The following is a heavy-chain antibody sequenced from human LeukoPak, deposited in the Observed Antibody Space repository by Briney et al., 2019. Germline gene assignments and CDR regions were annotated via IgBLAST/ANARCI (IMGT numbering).Heavy chain of an antibody. CDR3: ARVLAAAGWD. Sequence: GGSLRLSCAASGFTFSSYSMNWVRQAPGKGLEWVSFISSSGNTIYYADSVKGRFTISRDNAKNSLYLQMNSLRVEDTAIYYCARVLAAAGWDWGQGTPVTVSS. CDR2: ISSSGNTI. CDR1: GFTFSSYS. D-gene: IGHD6-13*01. V-gene: IGHV3-48*04. J-gene: IGHJ4*02.